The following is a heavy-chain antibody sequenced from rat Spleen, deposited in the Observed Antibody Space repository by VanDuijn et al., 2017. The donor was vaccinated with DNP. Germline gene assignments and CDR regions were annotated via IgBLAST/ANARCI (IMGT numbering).Heavy chain of an antibody. CDR1: GFSLTTYD. D-gene: IGHD1-7*01. V-gene: IGHV2-27*01. Sequence: QVQLKESGPGLVQPSQTLSLTCTVSGFSLTTYDIHWVRQPPGKGLEWMGRIQTDGNTDYNSGLKSRLTITRDTSKSQVFLKMNSVETEDTAMYFCARSRTGMTAWFSYWGQGTLVTVSS. CDR2: IQTDGNT. J-gene: IGHJ3*01. CDR3: ARSRTGMTAWFSY.